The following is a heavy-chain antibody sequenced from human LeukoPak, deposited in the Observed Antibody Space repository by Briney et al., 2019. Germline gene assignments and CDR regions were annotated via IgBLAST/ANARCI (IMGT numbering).Heavy chain of an antibody. J-gene: IGHJ4*02. V-gene: IGHV4-39*01. CDR2: IYCSGST. CDR3: ARHSRSVDYGSGSYTWDY. CDR1: GGSISSIIYY. Sequence: SSETLSLTCTVSGGSISSIIYYWGWIRQPPGKGLEWIGTIYCSGSTYYNVSLKSRVTISVDTSRNQFSLKLSSATAADTAVYYCARHSRSVDYGSGSYTWDYWGQGTLVTVSS. D-gene: IGHD3-10*01.